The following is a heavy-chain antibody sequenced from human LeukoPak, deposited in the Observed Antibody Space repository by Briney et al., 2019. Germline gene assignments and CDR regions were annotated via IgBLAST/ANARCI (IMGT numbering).Heavy chain of an antibody. V-gene: IGHV1-69*05. CDR2: IIPIFGTA. CDR1: GGTFSSYA. Sequence: SVKVSCKASGGTFSSYAISWVRQAPGQGLEWMGGIIPIFGTANYAQKFRGRVTITTDESTSTAYMELSSLRSEDTAVYYCARARSPLLDSSTPYDAFDIWGQGTMVTVSS. J-gene: IGHJ3*02. D-gene: IGHD2-2*01. CDR3: ARARSPLLDSSTPYDAFDI.